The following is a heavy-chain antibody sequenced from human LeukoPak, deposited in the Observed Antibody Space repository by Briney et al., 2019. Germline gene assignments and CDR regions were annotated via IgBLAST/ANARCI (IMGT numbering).Heavy chain of an antibody. V-gene: IGHV3-30*18. CDR1: GFVFSNHG. Sequence: GGSLRLSCAASGFVFSNHGMHWVRQAPGKGLEWVAVISHDGSAKDYADSVKGRFTISRDNSKNTLYLQINSLRAEDTAVYFCAKETGGSGSSYLSFFDYWGQGTLVTVSS. CDR2: ISHDGSAK. D-gene: IGHD3-10*01. J-gene: IGHJ4*02. CDR3: AKETGGSGSSYLSFFDY.